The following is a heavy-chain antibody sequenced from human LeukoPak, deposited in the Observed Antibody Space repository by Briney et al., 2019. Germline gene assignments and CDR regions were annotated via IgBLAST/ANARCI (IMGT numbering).Heavy chain of an antibody. D-gene: IGHD1-14*01. CDR2: ISFGGSNE. J-gene: IGHJ4*02. Sequence: GRSLRLSCAASGFTFSSYAMHWVRQASGKGLEWVAVISFGGSNEYYADSMKGRFTISRDNSKNTLYLQMNSLRADDTALYYCARTGSAYYFDYWGQGTLVTVSS. CDR3: ARTGSAYYFDY. CDR1: GFTFSSYA. V-gene: IGHV3-30-3*01.